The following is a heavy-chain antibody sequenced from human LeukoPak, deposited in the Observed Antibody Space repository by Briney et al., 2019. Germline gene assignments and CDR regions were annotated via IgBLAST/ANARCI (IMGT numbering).Heavy chain of an antibody. J-gene: IGHJ4*02. CDR2: IVVGSGNT. V-gene: IGHV1-58*01. Sequence: ASVKVSCEASGFTFTSSAVQWVRQARGQRLEWIGWIVVGSGNTNYAQKFQERVTITRDMSTSTAYMELSSLRSEDTAVYYCAATSVPPYYFDYWGQGTLVTVSS. CDR1: GFTFTSSA. CDR3: AATSVPPYYFDY.